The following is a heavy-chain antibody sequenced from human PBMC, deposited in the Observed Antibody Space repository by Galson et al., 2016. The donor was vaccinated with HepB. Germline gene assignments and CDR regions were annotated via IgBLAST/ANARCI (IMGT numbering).Heavy chain of an antibody. Sequence: SVKVSCKASGYPFNTFGLSWVRQAPGQGLEWMGWISVDRGNKKYAQKFQGRVTMTADTSTRTAYMELRSLRSDDTAVYYCARGPGIYDAFDVWGQGTMVTVSS. V-gene: IGHV1-18*01. D-gene: IGHD1-1*01. CDR2: ISVDRGNK. CDR1: GYPFNTFG. CDR3: ARGPGIYDAFDV. J-gene: IGHJ3*01.